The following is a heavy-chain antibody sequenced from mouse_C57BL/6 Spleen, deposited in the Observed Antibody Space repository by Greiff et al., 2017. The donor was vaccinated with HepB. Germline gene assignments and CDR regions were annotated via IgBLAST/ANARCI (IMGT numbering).Heavy chain of an antibody. Sequence: EVHLVESVAELVRPGASVKLSCTASGFNIKNTYMHWVKQRPEQGLEWIGRIDPANGNTKYAPKFQGKATITADTASNTSYLQLRSLTSEFTAIYVYASNYFLYYYAMDYWGQGTSVTVSS. V-gene: IGHV14-3*01. CDR2: IDPANGNT. CDR3: ASNYFLYYYAMDY. CDR1: GFNIKNTY. D-gene: IGHD2-1*01. J-gene: IGHJ4*01.